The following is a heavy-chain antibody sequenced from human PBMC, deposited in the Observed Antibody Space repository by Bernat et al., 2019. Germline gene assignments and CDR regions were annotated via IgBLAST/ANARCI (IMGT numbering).Heavy chain of an antibody. CDR2: INPNSGGT. D-gene: IGHD6-6*01. CDR1: GYTFTGYY. V-gene: IGHV1-2*06. J-gene: IGHJ4*02. CDR3: ARFYHSSSQFDY. Sequence: QVQLVQSGAEVKKPGASVKVSCKASGYTFTGYYMHWVRQAPGQGLEWMGRINPNSGGTNYAQKFQGRVTMTRDHSISTAYMELSMLRSDDTAVYYCARFYHSSSQFDYWGQGTLVTVSS.